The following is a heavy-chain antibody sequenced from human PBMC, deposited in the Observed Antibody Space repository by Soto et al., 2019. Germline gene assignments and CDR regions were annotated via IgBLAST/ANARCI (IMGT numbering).Heavy chain of an antibody. Sequence: PSETLSLTCSVYGGSFSGYYWSWIRQPPGKGLEWIGEINHSGSTNYNPSLKSRVTISVDTSKNQFSLKLSSVTAADTAVYYCARATGGASSWYYYYYGRDVWCQGTTVT. CDR2: INHSGST. CDR1: GGSFSGYY. J-gene: IGHJ6*02. V-gene: IGHV4-34*01. D-gene: IGHD6-13*01. CDR3: ARATGGASSWYYYYYGRDV.